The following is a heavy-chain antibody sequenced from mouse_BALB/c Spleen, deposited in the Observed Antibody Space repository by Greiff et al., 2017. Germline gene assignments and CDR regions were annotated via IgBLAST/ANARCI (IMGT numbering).Heavy chain of an antibody. CDR3: ARDYYRYAWFAY. J-gene: IGHJ3*01. CDR1: GYSITSGYY. D-gene: IGHD2-14*01. Sequence: EVKVEESGPGLVKPSQSLSLTCSVTGYSITSGYYWNWIRQFPGNKLEWMGYISYDGSNNYNPSLKNRISITRDTSKNQFFLKLNSVTTEDTATYYCARDYYRYAWFAYWGQGTLVTVSA. CDR2: ISYDGSN. V-gene: IGHV3-6*02.